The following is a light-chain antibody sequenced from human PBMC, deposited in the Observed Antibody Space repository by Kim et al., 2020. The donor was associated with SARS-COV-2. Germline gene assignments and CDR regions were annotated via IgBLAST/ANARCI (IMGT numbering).Light chain of an antibody. V-gene: IGLV3-1*01. CDR3: QASDSSPVV. CDR2: QDS. CDR1: KLGDKY. Sequence: SYELTQPPSVSVSPGQTASITCSGDKLGDKYACWYQQKPGQSPVLVIYQDSKRPSGIPERFSGSNSGNTATLTISGTQAMVEADYYCQASDSSPVVFGGG. J-gene: IGLJ2*01.